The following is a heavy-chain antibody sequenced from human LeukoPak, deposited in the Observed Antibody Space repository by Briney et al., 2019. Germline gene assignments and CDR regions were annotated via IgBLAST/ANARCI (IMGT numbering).Heavy chain of an antibody. Sequence: PSETLSLTCTVSGVSISSSSYHWDWIRQPPGKGLEWIGSIYDSGSTYYSPSLKSRVTISVDTSKNQFSLKLNSVTAADTAVYYCARRAAMATDYWGQGTLVTVSS. CDR3: ARRAAMATDY. D-gene: IGHD5-18*01. CDR2: IYDSGST. V-gene: IGHV4-39*01. CDR1: GVSISSSSYH. J-gene: IGHJ4*02.